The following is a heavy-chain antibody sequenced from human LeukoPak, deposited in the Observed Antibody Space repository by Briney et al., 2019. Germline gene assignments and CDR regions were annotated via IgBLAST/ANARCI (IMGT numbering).Heavy chain of an antibody. D-gene: IGHD6-19*01. CDR2: INGGGEST. Sequence: QSGGSLRLSCAASGFTFSNYAMSWVRQAPGKGLEWVSSINGGGESTYHADSVKGRFTISRDNSKNTLYLQMNSLRAEDTALYYCRSSALNPSVLDYWGQGTLVTVSS. V-gene: IGHV3-23*01. CDR1: GFTFSNYA. J-gene: IGHJ4*02. CDR3: RSSALNPSVLDY.